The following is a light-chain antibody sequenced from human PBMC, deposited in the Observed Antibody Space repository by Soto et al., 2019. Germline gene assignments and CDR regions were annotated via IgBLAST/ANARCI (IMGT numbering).Light chain of an antibody. CDR1: SSDVGGYKY. Sequence: QSALTQPASVSGSPGQSITISCTGTSSDVGGYKYVSWYQQHPDKAPKLIIFEGSNRPSGISSRFSGSKSGNTASLTISGLQAEDEADYYCASYTSSSTSVMFGRGTKLTVL. CDR3: ASYTSSSTSVM. CDR2: EGS. J-gene: IGLJ3*02. V-gene: IGLV2-14*01.